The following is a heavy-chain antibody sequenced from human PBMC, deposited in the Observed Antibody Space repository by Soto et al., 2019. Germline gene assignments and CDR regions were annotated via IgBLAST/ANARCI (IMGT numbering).Heavy chain of an antibody. Sequence: PXETLSRNCTVAGGSISSSNYYWGWIRQPPGKGLEWIGIIYYSGSTYYNPSLKSRVTISVDTSKNQFSLKLSSVTAADTAVYYCARRVKELRIRRIVGYFDYWGQGTLVTVSS. D-gene: IGHD1-26*01. CDR3: ARRVKELRIRRIVGYFDY. CDR2: IYYSGST. V-gene: IGHV4-39*01. CDR1: GGSISSSNYY. J-gene: IGHJ4*02.